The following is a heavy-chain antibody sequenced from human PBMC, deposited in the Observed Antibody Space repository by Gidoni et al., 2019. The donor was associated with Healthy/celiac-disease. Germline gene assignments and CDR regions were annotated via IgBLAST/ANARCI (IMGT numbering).Heavy chain of an antibody. V-gene: IGHV3-23*01. D-gene: IGHD4-17*01. CDR1: GFTFSSYA. CDR3: AKDTGPYGDYRPNWYFDL. J-gene: IGHJ2*01. CDR2: ISGSGGST. Sequence: EVQLLESGGGLVQPGGSLRLSCAASGFTFSSYAMSWVRQAPGKGLEGVSAISGSGGSTYYADSVKGRFTISRDNSKNTLYLQMNSLRAEDTAVYYCAKDTGPYGDYRPNWYFDLWGRGTLVTVSS.